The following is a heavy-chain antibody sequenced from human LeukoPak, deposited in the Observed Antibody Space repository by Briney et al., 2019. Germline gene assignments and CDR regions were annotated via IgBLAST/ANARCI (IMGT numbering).Heavy chain of an antibody. CDR1: GFTFSSYG. CDR3: AKDYNYDILTGYPTPDY. D-gene: IGHD3-9*01. Sequence: GGSLRLSCAASGFTFSSYGMHWVRQAPGKGLEWVAFIRYDGSNKYYADSVKGRFTISRDNSKNTLYLQMNSLRAEDTAVYYCAKDYNYDILTGYPTPDYWGQGTLVTVSS. V-gene: IGHV3-30*02. J-gene: IGHJ4*02. CDR2: IRYDGSNK.